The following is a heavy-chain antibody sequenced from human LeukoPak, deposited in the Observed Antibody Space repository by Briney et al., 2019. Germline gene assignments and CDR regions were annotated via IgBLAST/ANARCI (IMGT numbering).Heavy chain of an antibody. V-gene: IGHV1-2*02. CDR1: GYTFTSYD. D-gene: IGHD3-10*01. J-gene: IGHJ5*02. Sequence: GASVKVSCKASGYTFTSYDINWVRQAPGQGLEWMGWINPNSGGTNYAQKFQGRVTMTRDTSISTAYMELSRLRSDDTAVYYCARSITMVRGVRSINWFDPWGQGTLVTVSS. CDR2: INPNSGGT. CDR3: ARSITMVRGVRSINWFDP.